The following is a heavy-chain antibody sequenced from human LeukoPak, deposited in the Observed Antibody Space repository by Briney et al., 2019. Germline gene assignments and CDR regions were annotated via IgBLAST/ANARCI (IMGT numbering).Heavy chain of an antibody. CDR1: GFTFSTYG. V-gene: IGHV3-33*01. CDR3: ARNQQLGGHSYYYYGMDV. Sequence: GGSLRLSCAASGFTFSTYGMHWIRQAPGKRLEWVAVTWYDGSYKYYADSVKGRFTISRDNSKNTLYLQMNSLRADDTAIYYCARNQQLGGHSYYYYGMDVWGQGTTVTVSS. J-gene: IGHJ6*02. D-gene: IGHD3-16*01. CDR2: TWYDGSYK.